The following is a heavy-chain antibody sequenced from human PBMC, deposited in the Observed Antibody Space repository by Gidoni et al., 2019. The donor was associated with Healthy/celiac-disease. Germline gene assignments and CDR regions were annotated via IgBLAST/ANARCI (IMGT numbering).Heavy chain of an antibody. Sequence: QVQLVQSGAEVKKPGASVTVSCTASGYTFTSYGIRWVRQASGQGLEWMGWISAYNGNTNYAQKLQGRVTMTTDTSTSTAYMELRSLRSDDTAVYYCARIYYDSSGYYPLWGFDYWGQGTLVTVSS. V-gene: IGHV1-18*01. CDR1: GYTFTSYG. CDR3: ARIYYDSSGYYPLWGFDY. CDR2: ISAYNGNT. J-gene: IGHJ4*02. D-gene: IGHD3-22*01.